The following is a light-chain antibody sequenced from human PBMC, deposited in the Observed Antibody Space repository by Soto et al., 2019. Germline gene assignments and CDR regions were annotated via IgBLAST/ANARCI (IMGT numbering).Light chain of an antibody. CDR2: GAS. J-gene: IGKJ1*01. CDR3: QQYGSSLST. Sequence: IVMTQSPATLSVSPGERATLSCRASQSVSSNLAWYQQKPGQAPRLLIYGASSRATGIPDRFSGSGSGTDFTLTISRLEPEDFAVYYCQQYGSSLSTFGQGTKVDIK. CDR1: QSVSSN. V-gene: IGKV3-20*01.